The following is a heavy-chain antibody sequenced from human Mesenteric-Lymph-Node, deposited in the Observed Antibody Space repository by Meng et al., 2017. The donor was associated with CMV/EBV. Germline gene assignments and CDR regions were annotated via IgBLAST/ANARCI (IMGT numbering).Heavy chain of an antibody. Sequence: GGSLRPSCAASGFTFSFYWMSWVRQAPGKGLEWVANIKQHGSTIHYVDSVKGRFTISRDNAKNSLYLQMTSLTGEDTAVYYCATSRAAAGNSWGQGTLVTVSS. D-gene: IGHD6-13*01. CDR1: GFTFSFYW. V-gene: IGHV3-7*01. J-gene: IGHJ5*02. CDR2: IKQHGSTI. CDR3: ATSRAAAGNS.